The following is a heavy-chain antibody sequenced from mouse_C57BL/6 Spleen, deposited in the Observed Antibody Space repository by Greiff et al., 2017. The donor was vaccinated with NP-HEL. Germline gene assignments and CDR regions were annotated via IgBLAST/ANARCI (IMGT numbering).Heavy chain of an antibody. V-gene: IGHV1-82*01. Sequence: QVQLQQSGPELLKPGASVTISCKASGYAFSSSWWNWVKQRPGKGVEWIGRMYPGDGETNYNGKIKGKATLTADKSSSTAYMQISSLTSEDSAVYFWARDYYGSSFFAYWGQGTLVTVSA. CDR2: MYPGDGET. CDR1: GYAFSSSW. J-gene: IGHJ3*01. CDR3: ARDYYGSSFFAY. D-gene: IGHD1-1*01.